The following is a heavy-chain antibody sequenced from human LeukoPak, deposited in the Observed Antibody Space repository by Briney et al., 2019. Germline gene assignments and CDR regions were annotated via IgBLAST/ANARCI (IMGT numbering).Heavy chain of an antibody. CDR1: GDSINNYF. CDR2: IYYSGST. J-gene: IGHJ4*02. Sequence: SETLSLTCSVSGDSINNYFWSWIRQPPGKGLEWIGYIYYSGSTNYSPSFESRVTISVATSKNQFSLELSSVTATDTALYYCARGIRGSPLDSWGQGTLVTVSS. D-gene: IGHD5-12*01. CDR3: ARGIRGSPLDS. V-gene: IGHV4-59*08.